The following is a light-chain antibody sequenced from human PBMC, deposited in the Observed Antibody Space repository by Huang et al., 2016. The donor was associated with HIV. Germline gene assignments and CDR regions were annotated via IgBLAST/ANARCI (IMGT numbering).Light chain of an antibody. CDR1: QSVSSY. CDR2: DAS. Sequence: EIVLTQSPATLSLSPGERATLSCRASQSVSSYLAWYQQKPGQAPRLLIYDASNRATGIPARFSGGGSVTDFTLTISSLEPEDFAVYYCQQRSNWPLLTFGGGTKVEIK. V-gene: IGKV3-11*01. CDR3: QQRSNWPLLT. J-gene: IGKJ4*01.